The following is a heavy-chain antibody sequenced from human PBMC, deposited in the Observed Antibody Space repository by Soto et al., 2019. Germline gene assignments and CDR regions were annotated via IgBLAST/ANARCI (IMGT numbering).Heavy chain of an antibody. V-gene: IGHV4-59*01. CDR3: ARDRSSGWYRDFDS. D-gene: IGHD6-19*01. J-gene: IGHJ4*02. Sequence: PAPQFPSSTASVGSISPSCWSWLPQPPGKGLEWIGYVCDTGSTNYNPSLKSRVTMSVDTSKSQFPLKLSSVTAADTAVYYCARDRSSGWYRDFDSWGQGTLVTVSS. CDR1: VGSISPSC. CDR2: VCDTGST.